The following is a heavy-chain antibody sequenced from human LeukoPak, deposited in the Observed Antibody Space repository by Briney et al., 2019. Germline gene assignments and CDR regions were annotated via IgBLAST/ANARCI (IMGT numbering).Heavy chain of an antibody. CDR3: AREGVVLKDPSDI. J-gene: IGHJ3*02. D-gene: IGHD2-15*01. CDR1: GGSISSSSYY. V-gene: IGHV4-61*01. Sequence: PSETLSLTCSVSGGSISSSSYYWSWIRQPLGKGLEWIGYIYYSGSTNYNPSLKSRVTISVDTSKNQFSLKLSSVTAADTAVYYCAREGVVLKDPSDIWGQGTMVTVSS. CDR2: IYYSGST.